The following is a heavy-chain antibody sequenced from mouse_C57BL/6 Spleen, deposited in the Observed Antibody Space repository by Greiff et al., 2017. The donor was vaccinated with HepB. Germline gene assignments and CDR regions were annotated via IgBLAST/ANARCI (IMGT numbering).Heavy chain of an antibody. CDR2: INPSTGGT. D-gene: IGHD2-2*01. Sequence: EVHLVESGPELVKPGASVKISCKASGYSFTGYYMNWVKQSPEKSLEWIGEINPSTGGTTYNQKFKAKATLTVDKSSSTAYMQLKSLTSEDSAVYYCARAYGYDDYWGQGTTLTVSS. V-gene: IGHV1-42*01. J-gene: IGHJ2*01. CDR3: ARAYGYDDY. CDR1: GYSFTGYY.